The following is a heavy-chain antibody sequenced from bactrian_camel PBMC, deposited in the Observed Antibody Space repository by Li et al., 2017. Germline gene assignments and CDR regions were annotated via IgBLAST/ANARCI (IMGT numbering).Heavy chain of an antibody. CDR1: GFTFSLWS. Sequence: VQLVESGGGSVQAGGSLRLSCATSGFTFSLWSIAWFRQAPGKEREGVATIDAENTETYGKSVKGRFTISKDNTKNTLTLQMNSLKPEDTAMYYCAAGCPIWTGLLSGDWGQGTQVTVS. CDR3: AAGCPIWTGLLSGD. V-gene: IGHV3S55*01. CDR2: IDAENTE. D-gene: IGHD2*01. J-gene: IGHJ4*01.